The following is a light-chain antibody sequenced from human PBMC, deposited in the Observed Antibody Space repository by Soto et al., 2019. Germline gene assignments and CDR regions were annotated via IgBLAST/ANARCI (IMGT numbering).Light chain of an antibody. CDR1: EALGRNY. V-gene: IGKV3-20*01. Sequence: ETLLTQSPGTLSLSPGERATLSCRASEALGRNYLAWYQQKPGQAPRLLIHRIYVRAAGIPDRFSGSGSGTDFTLTISRLEPEDFAVYYCQQYGNSPWTFGQGTKVDIK. CDR3: QQYGNSPWT. J-gene: IGKJ1*01. CDR2: RIY.